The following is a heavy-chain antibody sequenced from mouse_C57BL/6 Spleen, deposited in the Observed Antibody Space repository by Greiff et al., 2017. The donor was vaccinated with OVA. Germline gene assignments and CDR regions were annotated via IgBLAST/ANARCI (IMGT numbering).Heavy chain of an antibody. CDR1: GYTFTSYW. CDR3: ARPYSE. CDR2: IYPGSGST. V-gene: IGHV1-55*01. J-gene: IGHJ3*02. D-gene: IGHD2-10*01. Sequence: QVQLQQPGAELVKPGASVKMSCKASGYTFTSYWITWVKQRPGQGLEWIGDIYPGSGSTNYNEKFKSKATLTVDKSSSTAYMQLSSLTSEDSAVYYCARPYSEWGQGTLVTVSA.